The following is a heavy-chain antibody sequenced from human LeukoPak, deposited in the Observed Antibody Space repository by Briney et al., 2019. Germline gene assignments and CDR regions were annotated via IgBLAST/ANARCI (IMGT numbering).Heavy chain of an antibody. CDR2: INHSGSN. J-gene: IGHJ6*03. D-gene: IGHD1-7*01. V-gene: IGHV4-34*01. CDR1: GGSFSGYY. Sequence: PSETLSLTCAVYGGSFSGYYWSWIHQPPGKGLEWSGEINHSGSNNYNPSLKSRVTISVDTSKNQFSLKLSSVTAADTAVYYCARIRANYYYYYYYMDVWGKGTTVTVSS. CDR3: ARIRANYYYYYYYMDV.